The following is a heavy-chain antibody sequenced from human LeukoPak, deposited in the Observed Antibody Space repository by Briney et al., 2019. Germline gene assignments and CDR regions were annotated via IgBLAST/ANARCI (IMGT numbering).Heavy chain of an antibody. J-gene: IGHJ4*02. CDR1: GGSISSYY. D-gene: IGHD1-14*01. CDR2: IYYSGST. Sequence: SETLSLTCTVSGGSISSYYWSWIRQPPGKGLEWIGYIYYSGSTKYNPSLKSRVTISVDTSKNQFSLRLRSVTAADTAVYYCARHSGTLGYFDYWGQGTRVTVSS. V-gene: IGHV4-59*12. CDR3: ARHSGTLGYFDY.